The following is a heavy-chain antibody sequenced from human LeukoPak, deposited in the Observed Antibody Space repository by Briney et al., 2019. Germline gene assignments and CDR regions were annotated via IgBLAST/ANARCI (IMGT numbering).Heavy chain of an antibody. J-gene: IGHJ4*02. CDR3: AKDQYEYSSGWFDY. V-gene: IGHV3-30*18. D-gene: IGHD6-19*01. CDR2: ISYDGSNK. Sequence: PGGSLRLSCAASGFTCSDHYMDWVRQAPGKGLEWVAVISYDGSNKYYADSVKGRFTISRDNSKNTLYLQMNSLRAEDTAVYYCAKDQYEYSSGWFDYWGQGTLVTVSS. CDR1: GFTCSDHY.